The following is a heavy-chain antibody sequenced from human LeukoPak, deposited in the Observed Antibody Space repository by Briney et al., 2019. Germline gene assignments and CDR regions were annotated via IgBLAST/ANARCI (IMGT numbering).Heavy chain of an antibody. CDR3: AKDNRRHYTSGPNPDPLH. D-gene: IGHD6-19*01. V-gene: IGHV3-9*01. CDR1: GFIFNNYA. Sequence: GGSLRLSCAGSGFIFNNYAMHWVRQPPGKGLEWVSGISWNSGTIDYADSVRGRFTISRDNAKNSLYLQMDSLRVEDTAFYYCAKDNRRHYTSGPNPDPLHWGQGALVTVSS. J-gene: IGHJ4*02. CDR2: ISWNSGTI.